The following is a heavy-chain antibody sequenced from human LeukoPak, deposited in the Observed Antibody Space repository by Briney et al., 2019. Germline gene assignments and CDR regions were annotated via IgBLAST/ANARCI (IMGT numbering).Heavy chain of an antibody. D-gene: IGHD1-7*01. J-gene: IGHJ4*02. CDR3: ARVMGNYATDY. V-gene: IGHV3-11*04. CDR2: ISSGDNTI. Sequence: GGSLRLSCAASGFTFSDYYMSWIRQAPGKGLEWVSYISSGDNTIYYADSVKGRFTMSRDNAKNSLYLQMNSLRTEDTAVYYCARVMGNYATDYWGQGTLVTVSS. CDR1: GFTFSDYY.